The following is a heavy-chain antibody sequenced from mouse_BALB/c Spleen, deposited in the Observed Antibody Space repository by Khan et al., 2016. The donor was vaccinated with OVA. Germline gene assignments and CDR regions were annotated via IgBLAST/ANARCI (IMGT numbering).Heavy chain of an antibody. CDR1: GYTFTQYT. CDR2: INPKNGAT. V-gene: IGHV1-18*01. D-gene: IGHD3-3*01. J-gene: IGHJ4*01. Sequence: EVQLQQSGPELVKPGASVKISCKTSGYTFTQYTVHWVRQSLGKSLDWIGVINPKNGATAYNQKFKGKATLTVDKSSSTAYMEFRSLTSEDSAVYYGARDAGRYWGQGTSVTVAS. CDR3: ARDAGRY.